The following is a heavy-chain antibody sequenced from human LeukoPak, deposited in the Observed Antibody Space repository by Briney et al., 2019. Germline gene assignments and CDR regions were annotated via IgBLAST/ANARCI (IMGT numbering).Heavy chain of an antibody. CDR1: GLTFSSFA. D-gene: IGHD3-22*01. CDR2: IYSGGST. J-gene: IGHJ6*03. V-gene: IGHV3-66*02. Sequence: PGGSLRLSCAASGLTFSSFAMSWVRQAPGKGLEWVSVIYSGGSTYYADSVKGRFTISRDNSKNTLYLQMNSLRAEDTAVYYCARGAYDSSGYYWGGPSYYYYYMDVWGKGTTVTVSS. CDR3: ARGAYDSSGYYWGGPSYYYYYMDV.